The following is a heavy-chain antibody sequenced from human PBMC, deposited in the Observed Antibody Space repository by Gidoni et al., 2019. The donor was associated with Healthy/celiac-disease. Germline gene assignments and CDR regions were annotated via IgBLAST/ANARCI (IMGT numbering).Heavy chain of an antibody. Sequence: QVQLQQWGAGLLKPSETLSLTCAVYGGSFSGYYWSWIRQTPGKGLEWIGEINHSGSTNYNPSLKSRVTIAVDTSKNQFSLKLSSVTAADTAVYYCATRSGDYGDYFNWFDPWGQGTLVTVSS. J-gene: IGHJ5*02. CDR1: GGSFSGYY. D-gene: IGHD4-17*01. CDR2: INHSGST. CDR3: ATRSGDYGDYFNWFDP. V-gene: IGHV4-34*01.